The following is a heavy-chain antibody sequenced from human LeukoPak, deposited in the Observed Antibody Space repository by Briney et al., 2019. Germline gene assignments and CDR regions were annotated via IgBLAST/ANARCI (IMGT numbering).Heavy chain of an antibody. J-gene: IGHJ5*02. V-gene: IGHV1-2*02. D-gene: IGHD3-22*01. CDR1: GYTFTVYY. CDR2: INPNSGGT. CDR3: ARARTYYYDSSGYKVNWFDR. Sequence: VASVTVSFKASGYTFTVYYMHWVGQAPGQGREWMGWINPNSGGTNYAQKFQGRVTITRDTSISTAYMELSRLRSDDTAVYYCARARTYYYDSSGYKVNWFDRWGQGTLVTVSS.